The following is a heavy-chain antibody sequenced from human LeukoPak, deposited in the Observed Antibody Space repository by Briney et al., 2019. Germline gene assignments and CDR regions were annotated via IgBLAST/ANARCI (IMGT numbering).Heavy chain of an antibody. D-gene: IGHD6-13*01. CDR1: GFTFSSYG. CDR3: ARAVAAVEYNWFDP. J-gene: IGHJ5*02. V-gene: IGHV3-33*01. CDR2: IWYDGSNK. Sequence: PGGSLRLSCAASGFTFSSYGMHWVRQAPGKGLEWVAVIWYDGSNKYYADSVKGRFTISRDNSKNTLYLQMNSLRAEDTAVYYCARAVAAVEYNWFDPWGQGTLVTVSS.